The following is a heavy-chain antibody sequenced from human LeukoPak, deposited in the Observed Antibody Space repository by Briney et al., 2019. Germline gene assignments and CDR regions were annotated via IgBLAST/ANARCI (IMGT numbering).Heavy chain of an antibody. V-gene: IGHV4-4*07. Sequence: SETLSLTCTVSGGSISSYYWSWIRQPAGKGLEWIGRIYTSGSTNYNPSLKSRVTMSVDTSKNQFPMKLSSVTAADTAVYYCARDRGDRNYDFWSGYRYYYYYYMDVRGKGPRSPSP. CDR2: IYTSGST. D-gene: IGHD3-3*01. J-gene: IGHJ6*03. CDR3: ARDRGDRNYDFWSGYRYYYYYYMDV. CDR1: GGSISSYY.